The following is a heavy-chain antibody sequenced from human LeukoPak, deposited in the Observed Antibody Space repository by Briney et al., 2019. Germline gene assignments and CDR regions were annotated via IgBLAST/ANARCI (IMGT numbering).Heavy chain of an antibody. CDR3: AKARDYYYYGMDV. Sequence: TGGSLRLSCAASGFTFSSYSMNWVRQAPGKGLEWVAVISYDGSNKYYADSVKGRFTISRDNSKNALYLQMNSLRAEDTAVYYCAKARDYYYYGMDVWGQGTTVTVSS. CDR1: GFTFSSYS. J-gene: IGHJ6*02. V-gene: IGHV3-30*18. CDR2: ISYDGSNK.